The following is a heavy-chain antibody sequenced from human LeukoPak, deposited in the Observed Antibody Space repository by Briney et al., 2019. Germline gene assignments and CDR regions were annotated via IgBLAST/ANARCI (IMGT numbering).Heavy chain of an antibody. CDR1: GGSISSSSYY. CDR3: ARRALYGYYYYYMDV. V-gene: IGHV4-39*01. D-gene: IGHD2-8*01. J-gene: IGHJ6*03. Sequence: KASESLSLTCTVSGGSISSSSYYWGWIRQPPGKGLEWIGTIYYSGSTYYNPSLKSRVTISVDTSKNQFSLKLSSVTAADTAVYYCARRALYGYYYYYMDVWGKGTTVTVSS. CDR2: IYYSGST.